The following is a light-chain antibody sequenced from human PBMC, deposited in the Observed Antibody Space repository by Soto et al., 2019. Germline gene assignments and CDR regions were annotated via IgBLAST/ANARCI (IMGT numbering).Light chain of an antibody. CDR3: QKYNSAPRET. CDR2: AAS. J-gene: IGKJ1*01. V-gene: IGKV1-27*01. Sequence: DIQMTQSPSSLSASVGDRVTITCRASQGISNYLAWYQQKPGKVPKLLIYAASTLQSGVPSRFSGSGSGTDFTLTISSLQPEDVATYYCQKYNSAPRETFGQGTKVDI. CDR1: QGISNY.